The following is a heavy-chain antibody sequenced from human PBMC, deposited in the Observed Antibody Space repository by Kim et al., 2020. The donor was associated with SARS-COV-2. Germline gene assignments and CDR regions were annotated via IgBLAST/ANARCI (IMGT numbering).Heavy chain of an antibody. V-gene: IGHV1-18*01. J-gene: IGHJ5*02. CDR2: GNT. D-gene: IGHD1-1*01. Sequence: GNTNYAQKFQGRGTMTTDTATSTAYMELRSLRSDDTAVYYCARDQGTFDPWGQGTLVTVSS. CDR3: ARDQGTFDP.